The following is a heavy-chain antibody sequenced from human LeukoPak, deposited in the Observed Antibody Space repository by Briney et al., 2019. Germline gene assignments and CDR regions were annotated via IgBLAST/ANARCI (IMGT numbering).Heavy chain of an antibody. CDR2: INPSGGST. Sequence: ASVKVSCKASGYTFTSYYMHWVRQAPGQGLEWMGIINPSGGSTSYAQKFQGRVTMTRDTSTSTVYMELSSLRSEDTAVYYCARDGHPLLRYFDWLSQTDPKKFDYWGQGTLVTVSS. CDR3: ARDGHPLLRYFDWLSQTDPKKFDY. J-gene: IGHJ4*02. V-gene: IGHV1-46*01. CDR1: GYTFTSYY. D-gene: IGHD3-9*01.